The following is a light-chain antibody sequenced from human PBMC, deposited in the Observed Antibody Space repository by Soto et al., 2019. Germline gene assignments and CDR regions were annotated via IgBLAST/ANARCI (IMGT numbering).Light chain of an antibody. Sequence: DIQLTQSPSTLSASVGDRVTITCRASQTISRWLAWYQQKPGAAPKLLIHAASTLESGVPSRFSGSRSGTEFTRTVSSLQPDDFATYYCQQYNDSFPYTFGQGTKLEIK. J-gene: IGKJ2*01. CDR1: QTISRW. CDR2: AAS. CDR3: QQYNDSFPYT. V-gene: IGKV1-5*03.